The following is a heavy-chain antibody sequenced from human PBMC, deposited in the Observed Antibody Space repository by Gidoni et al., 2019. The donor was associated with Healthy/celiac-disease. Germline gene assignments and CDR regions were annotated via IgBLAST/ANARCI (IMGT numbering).Heavy chain of an antibody. D-gene: IGHD3-10*01. CDR2: IYPGDSDT. CDR3: ARQFGYAEDDAFDI. Sequence: ESLKLSCKGSGYSFTSYWIGWVRQMPGKGLEWMGIIYPGDSDTRYSPSFQGQVTISADKPISTAYLQWSSLKASDTAMDYCARQFGYAEDDAFDIWGQGTMVTVSS. CDR1: GYSFTSYW. J-gene: IGHJ3*02. V-gene: IGHV5-51*01.